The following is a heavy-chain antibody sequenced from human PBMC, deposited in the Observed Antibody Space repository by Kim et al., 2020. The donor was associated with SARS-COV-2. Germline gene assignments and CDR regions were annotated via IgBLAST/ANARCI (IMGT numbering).Heavy chain of an antibody. Sequence: ASVKVSCKASGYNFKNYHMHWVRQAPGLRLEWVGRSNPKSGGTDYAEKFQGRVTMTRDTSINTAYMELNSLRSDDTAVYYCSTDVFFAYGMDVWGQGTTVTVSS. V-gene: IGHV1-2*06. D-gene: IGHD2-21*01. CDR3: STDVFFAYGMDV. CDR1: GYNFKNYH. J-gene: IGHJ6*02. CDR2: SNPKSGGT.